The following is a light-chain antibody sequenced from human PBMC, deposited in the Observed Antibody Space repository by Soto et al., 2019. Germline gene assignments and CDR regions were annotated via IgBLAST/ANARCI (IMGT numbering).Light chain of an antibody. J-gene: IGKJ2*01. Sequence: DIQLTQSPSFLSSSVGDRVTITCRASQGISSYLAWYQQKPGEPPNLLIYAASTMQSGVPSRFSGSGSGTEFTLTISSLEPEDFATYYCQQLDSYPFTFGQGTKLEIK. V-gene: IGKV1-9*01. CDR1: QGISSY. CDR3: QQLDSYPFT. CDR2: AAS.